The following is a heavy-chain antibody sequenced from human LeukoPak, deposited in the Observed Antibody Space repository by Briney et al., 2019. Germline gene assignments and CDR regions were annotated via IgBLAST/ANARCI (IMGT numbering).Heavy chain of an antibody. V-gene: IGHV4-30-4*08. CDR2: IYYSGST. D-gene: IGHD3-22*01. Sequence: SETLSLTCAVYGGSFSGYYWSWIRQPPGKGLEWIGYIYYSGSTYYNPSLKSRVTISVDTSKNQFSLKLSSVTAADTAVYYCARASHPYYYDSSGYYSGAFDIWGQGTMVTVSS. J-gene: IGHJ3*02. CDR1: GGSFSGYY. CDR3: ARASHPYYYDSSGYYSGAFDI.